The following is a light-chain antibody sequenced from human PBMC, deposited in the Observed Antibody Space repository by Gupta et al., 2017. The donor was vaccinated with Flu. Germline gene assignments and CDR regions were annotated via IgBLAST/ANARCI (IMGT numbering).Light chain of an antibody. J-gene: IGLJ3*02. CDR3: SSYAGANTWV. CDR1: SSDVGAYTY. Sequence: QSALPQPRSVSGSPGPSVTISCTGTSSDVGAYTYISWYQQHTGKAPRLILYDVNRRPAGVPDRFSASKSGNTASLTISGLQAEDEADYHCSSYAGANTWVFGGGTKLTVL. V-gene: IGLV2-11*01. CDR2: DVN.